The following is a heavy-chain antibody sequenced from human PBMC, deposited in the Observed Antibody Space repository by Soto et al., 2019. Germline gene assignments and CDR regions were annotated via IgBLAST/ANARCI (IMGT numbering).Heavy chain of an antibody. J-gene: IGHJ4*02. CDR1: GFTFTSSP. CDR2: IVVGSGNT. V-gene: IGHV1-58*01. CDR3: AASNGVCPRW. Sequence: SVKGSCKASGFTFTSSPVRWVRQARGQRLEWIGWIVVGSGNTNYAQKFQERVTITRDMSTSTAYMELSSLRSEDTAVYYCAASNGVCPRWWGQGTLVTVSS. D-gene: IGHD2-8*01.